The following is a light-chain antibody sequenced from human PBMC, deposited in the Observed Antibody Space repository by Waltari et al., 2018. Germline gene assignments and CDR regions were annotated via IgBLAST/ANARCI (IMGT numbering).Light chain of an antibody. CDR2: GVS. Sequence: QSALTQPASVSGSPRHSITISRTGTGCDIGAFNYVSWYQQHSGKAPRLIIFGVSDRPSGISNRFSGSKSGNTASLTISGLQAEDEADYYCTSFTRAKTWVFGGGTKVTVL. CDR1: GCDIGAFNY. V-gene: IGLV2-14*03. CDR3: TSFTRAKTWV. J-gene: IGLJ3*02.